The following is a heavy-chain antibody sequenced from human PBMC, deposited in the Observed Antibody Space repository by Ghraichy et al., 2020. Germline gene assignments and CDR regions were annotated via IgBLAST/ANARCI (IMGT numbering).Heavy chain of an antibody. J-gene: IGHJ3*02. CDR2: ISSSSSTI. CDR1: GFTFSSYS. D-gene: IGHD2-21*01. CDR3: ARRKVVIGETDAFDI. Sequence: GGSLRLSCAASGFTFSSYSMNWVRQAPGKGLEWVSYISSSSSTIYYADSVKGRFTISRDNAKNSLYLQMNSLRDEDTAVYYCARRKVVIGETDAFDIWGQGTMVTVSS. V-gene: IGHV3-48*02.